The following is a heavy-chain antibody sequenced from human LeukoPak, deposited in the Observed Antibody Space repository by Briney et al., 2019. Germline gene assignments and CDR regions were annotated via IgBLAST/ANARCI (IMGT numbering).Heavy chain of an antibody. D-gene: IGHD4-17*01. V-gene: IGHV3-7*01. Sequence: GSLRLSCAASGFIFSSYWMSWVRQAPGKGLEWVANINQDGSEKYYVDSVKGRFTISRDNAKNSLYLQMNSLRAEDTAVYYCAKLITVTTRGGAFDIWGQGTMVTVSS. J-gene: IGHJ3*02. CDR2: INQDGSEK. CDR3: AKLITVTTRGGAFDI. CDR1: GFIFSSYW.